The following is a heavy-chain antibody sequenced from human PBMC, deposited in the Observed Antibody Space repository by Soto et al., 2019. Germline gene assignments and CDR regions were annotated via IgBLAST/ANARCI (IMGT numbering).Heavy chain of an antibody. CDR3: VKDRVESGLGEVDF. Sequence: QVQLVESGGGVVQPGRSLRLSCAASGFTFSRHGMHWVRQAPGKGLEWVAVISYDGSRKYYVDSAKGRFTISRDNSKSTLYLQVNSLRPEDTAVYYCVKDRVESGLGEVDFWGQGTLVTVSS. D-gene: IGHD3-16*01. J-gene: IGHJ4*02. CDR2: ISYDGSRK. CDR1: GFTFSRHG. V-gene: IGHV3-30*18.